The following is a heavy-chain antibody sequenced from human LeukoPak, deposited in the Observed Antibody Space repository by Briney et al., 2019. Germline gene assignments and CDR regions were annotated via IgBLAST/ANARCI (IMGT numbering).Heavy chain of an antibody. CDR3: ARRYDILTGYSPDAFDI. Sequence: GASVKVSCKASGGTFTSYAISWVRQAPGQGLEWMGGIIPIFGTANYAQKFQGRVTITADGSTSTAYMELSSLSSEDTAVYYCARRYDILTGYSPDAFDIWGQGTMVTVSS. D-gene: IGHD3-9*01. CDR2: IIPIFGTA. CDR1: GGTFTSYA. J-gene: IGHJ3*02. V-gene: IGHV1-69*13.